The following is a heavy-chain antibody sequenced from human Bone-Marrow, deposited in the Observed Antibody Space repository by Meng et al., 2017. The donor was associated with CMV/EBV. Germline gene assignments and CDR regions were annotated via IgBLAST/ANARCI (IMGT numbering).Heavy chain of an antibody. CDR3: ARDLGNGRITMSY. Sequence: GGSLRLSCSASGFNFKTYSMNWVRQAPGKGPEWVSSISISGTYIYYSDLVKGRFTVSRNNAHNSLFLQMNSLRAEDTAVYYCARDLGNGRITMSYWGQGTLVTVSS. V-gene: IGHV3-21*06. J-gene: IGHJ4*02. D-gene: IGHD3-10*02. CDR2: ISISGTYI. CDR1: GFNFKTYS.